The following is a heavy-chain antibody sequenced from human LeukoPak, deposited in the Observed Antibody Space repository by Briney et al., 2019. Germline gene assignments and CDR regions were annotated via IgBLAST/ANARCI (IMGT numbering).Heavy chain of an antibody. CDR1: GFTFSSYG. J-gene: IGHJ4*02. Sequence: GGSLRLSCAASGFTFSSYGMHWVRQAPGKGLEWVAFIRYDGSNKYYADSVKGRFTISRDKSKNTLYLQMNSLRAEDTAVYYCAKDLPTYCSSTSCSFDYWGQGTLVTVSS. D-gene: IGHD2-2*01. CDR2: IRYDGSNK. V-gene: IGHV3-30*02. CDR3: AKDLPTYCSSTSCSFDY.